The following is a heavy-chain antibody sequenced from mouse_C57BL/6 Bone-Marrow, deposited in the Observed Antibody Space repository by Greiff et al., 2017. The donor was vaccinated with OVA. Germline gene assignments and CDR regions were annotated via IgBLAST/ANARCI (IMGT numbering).Heavy chain of an antibody. CDR3: ARSGAVAY. CDR1: GYTFTSYW. D-gene: IGHD6-1*01. Sequence: QVQLQQSGAELAKPGASVKLSCKASGYTFTSYWMHWVKQRPGPGLEWIGYIYPSSGYTTYNQKFQDKAKLTADKSSSTAYMQQSSLTDEDSAVYYCARSGAVAYWGQGTLVTVSA. V-gene: IGHV1-7*01. J-gene: IGHJ3*01. CDR2: IYPSSGYT.